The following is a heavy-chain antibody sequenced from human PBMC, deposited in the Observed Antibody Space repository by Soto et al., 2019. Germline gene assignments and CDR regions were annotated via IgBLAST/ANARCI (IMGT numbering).Heavy chain of an antibody. D-gene: IGHD1-26*01. CDR3: AIRERMGGIVGATDDY. J-gene: IGHJ4*02. CDR1: GGTFSSYT. CDR2: IIPILGIA. V-gene: IGHV1-69*02. Sequence: QVQLVQSGAVVKKPGSSVKVSCKVSGGTFSSYTISWVRQAPGQGLEWMGRIIPILGIANYAQKFQGRVTITADKSTSTAYMELSSLRSEDTAVYYCAIRERMGGIVGATDDYWGQGTLVTVSS.